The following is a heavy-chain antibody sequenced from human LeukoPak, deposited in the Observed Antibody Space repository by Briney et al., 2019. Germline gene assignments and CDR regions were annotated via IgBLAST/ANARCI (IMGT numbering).Heavy chain of an antibody. Sequence: GESLRLSCAASGFTFSSYGMHWVRQAPGKGLEWVAFIRYDGSNKYYADSVKGRFTISRDNSKNTLYLQMNSLRAEDTAVYYCAKDRQQLANWFDPWGQGTLVTVSS. D-gene: IGHD6-13*01. V-gene: IGHV3-30*02. J-gene: IGHJ5*02. CDR3: AKDRQQLANWFDP. CDR1: GFTFSSYG. CDR2: IRYDGSNK.